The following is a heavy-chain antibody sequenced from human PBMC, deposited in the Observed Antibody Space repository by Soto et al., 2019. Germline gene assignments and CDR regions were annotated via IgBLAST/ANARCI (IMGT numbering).Heavy chain of an antibody. V-gene: IGHV1-46*01. CDR1: GYTFTSYY. D-gene: IGHD3-3*01. CDR2: INPSGGST. CDR3: ARDLWGESITIFGPTPGYYYGMDV. J-gene: IGHJ6*02. Sequence: ASVKVSCKASGYTFTSYYMHWVRQAPGQGLEWMGIINPSGGSTSYAQKFQGRVTMTRDTSTSTVYMELSSLRSEDTAVYYCARDLWGESITIFGPTPGYYYGMDVWGQGTTVTVSS.